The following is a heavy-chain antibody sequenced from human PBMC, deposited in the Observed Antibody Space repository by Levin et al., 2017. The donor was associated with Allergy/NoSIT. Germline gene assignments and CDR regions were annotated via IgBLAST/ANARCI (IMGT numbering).Heavy chain of an antibody. Sequence: GESLKISCAASGFTFSSYAMHWVRQAPGKGLEWVAVISYDGSNKYYADSVKGRFTISRDNSKNTLYLQMNSLRAEDTAVYYCASNWEDDYWGQGTLVTVSS. J-gene: IGHJ4*02. CDR1: GFTFSSYA. CDR3: ASNWEDDY. CDR2: ISYDGSNK. D-gene: IGHD1-26*01. V-gene: IGHV3-30-3*01.